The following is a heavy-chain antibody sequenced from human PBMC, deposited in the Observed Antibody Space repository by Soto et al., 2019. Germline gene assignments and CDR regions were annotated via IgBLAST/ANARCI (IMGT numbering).Heavy chain of an antibody. CDR2: ISLNSGSI. Sequence: GGSLRLSCAASGFTFDDYAMHWVRQAPGKGLEWVSGISLNSGSIGYADSVKGRFTISRDNAKNSLYLQMNSLRAEDTALYYCAKAMGSSWYNYWGQGTLVTVSS. CDR1: GFTFDDYA. J-gene: IGHJ4*02. D-gene: IGHD6-13*01. CDR3: AKAMGSSWYNY. V-gene: IGHV3-9*01.